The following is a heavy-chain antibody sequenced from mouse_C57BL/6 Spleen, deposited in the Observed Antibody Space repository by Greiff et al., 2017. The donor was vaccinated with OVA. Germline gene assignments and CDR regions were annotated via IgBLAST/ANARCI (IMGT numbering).Heavy chain of an antibody. V-gene: IGHV5-4*01. D-gene: IGHD2-2*01. CDR1: GFTFSSYA. J-gene: IGHJ3*01. CDR2: ISDGGSYT. CDR3: ARDGSMVTPWFAY. Sequence: EVQVVESGGGLVKPGGSLKLSCAASGFTFSSYAMSWVRQTPEKRLEWVATISDGGSYTYYPDNVKGRFTISRDNAKNNLYLQMSHLKSEDTAMYYCARDGSMVTPWFAYWGQGTLVTVSA.